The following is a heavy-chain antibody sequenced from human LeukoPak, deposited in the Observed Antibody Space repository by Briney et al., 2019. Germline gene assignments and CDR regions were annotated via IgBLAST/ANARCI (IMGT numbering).Heavy chain of an antibody. CDR2: ISSSASTI. J-gene: IGHJ5*02. Sequence: GGSLRLSCAASGFTFSDYYMSWIRQAPGKGLEWVSYISSSASTIYYADSVKGRFTISRDNAKNSLYLQMNSLRAEDTALYYCAKSSSGWYDWFDPWGQGTLVTVSS. D-gene: IGHD6-19*01. CDR3: AKSSSGWYDWFDP. V-gene: IGHV3-11*01. CDR1: GFTFSDYY.